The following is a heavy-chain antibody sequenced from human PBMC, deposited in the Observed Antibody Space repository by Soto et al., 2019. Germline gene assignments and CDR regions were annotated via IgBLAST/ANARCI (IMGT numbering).Heavy chain of an antibody. J-gene: IGHJ5*02. CDR1: GGSISSSSYY. V-gene: IGHV4-61*05. CDR3: ARAYYDTSGYSLDP. Sequence: SETLSLTCTVSGGSISSSSYYWGWIRQPPGKGLECVGYVHDSWGSHYNPSLKSRVIISDDTSKNQFSLRLSSVTAADTAVYYCARAYYDTSGYSLDPWGQGILVTVSS. CDR2: VHDSWGS. D-gene: IGHD3-22*01.